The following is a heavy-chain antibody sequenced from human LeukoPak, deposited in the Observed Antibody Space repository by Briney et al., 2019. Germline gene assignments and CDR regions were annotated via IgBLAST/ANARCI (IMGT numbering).Heavy chain of an antibody. V-gene: IGHV3-30*02. CDR1: EFTFSSYG. Sequence: GGSLRLSCAASEFTFSSYGMHWVRQAPGKGLEWVAFIRFDGSNKYYADSVKGRFTISRDNSKHTLYLQMNSLRVEDTAVYYCAKSWNYYDSSGDDALDIWGQGTMVTVSS. D-gene: IGHD3-22*01. CDR2: IRFDGSNK. J-gene: IGHJ3*02. CDR3: AKSWNYYDSSGDDALDI.